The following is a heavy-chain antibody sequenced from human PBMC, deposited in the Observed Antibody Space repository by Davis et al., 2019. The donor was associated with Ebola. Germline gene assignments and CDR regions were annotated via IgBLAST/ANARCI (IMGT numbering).Heavy chain of an antibody. CDR3: ARTYYYGSGSYIGWFDP. D-gene: IGHD3-10*01. J-gene: IGHJ5*02. CDR2: INPSGGST. V-gene: IGHV1-46*01. Sequence: ASVKVSCKASGYTFTSYYMHWVRQAPGQGLEWMGIINPSGGSTSYAQKFQGRVTMTRDTSTSTVYMELSSLRSEDTAVYYCARTYYYGSGSYIGWFDPWGQGTLVTVSS. CDR1: GYTFTSYY.